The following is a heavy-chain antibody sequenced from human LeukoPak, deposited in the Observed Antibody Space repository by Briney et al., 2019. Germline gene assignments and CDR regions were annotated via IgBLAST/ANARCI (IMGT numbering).Heavy chain of an antibody. CDR3: ARLKLVAYYYYYMDV. CDR2: IYYSGST. D-gene: IGHD2-15*01. J-gene: IGHJ6*03. CDR1: GGSISSSSYY. V-gene: IGHV4-39*07. Sequence: SETLSLTCTVSGGSISSSSYYWGWIRQPPGKGLEWIGSIYYSGSTNYNPSLKSRVTISVDTSKNQFSLKLSSVTAADTAVYYCARLKLVAYYYYYMDVWGKGTTVTISS.